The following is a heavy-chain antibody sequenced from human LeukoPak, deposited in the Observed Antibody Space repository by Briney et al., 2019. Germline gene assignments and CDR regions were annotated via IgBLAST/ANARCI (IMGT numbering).Heavy chain of an antibody. CDR1: GYTFTGYY. V-gene: IGHV1-2*06. CDR2: INPNSGGT. D-gene: IGHD1-26*01. CDR3: ARTIVGATRHDY. Sequence: ASVKVSCKASGYTFTGYYMHWVLQAPGQGLEWMGRINPNSGGTNYAQKFQGRVTMTRDTSISTAYIELSRLRSDDTAVYYCARTIVGATRHDYWGQGTLVTVSS. J-gene: IGHJ4*02.